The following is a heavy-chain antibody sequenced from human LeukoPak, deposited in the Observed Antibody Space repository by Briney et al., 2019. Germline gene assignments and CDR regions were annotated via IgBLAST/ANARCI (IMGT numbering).Heavy chain of an antibody. CDR1: GGSISSGGYY. Sequence: PSETLSLTCTVSGGSISSGGYYWSWIRQPPGKGLEWIGSIYHSGSTYYNPPLKSRVTISVDRSKNQFSLKLSSVTAADTAVYYCARAPTSLFVLLPRGAFDIWGQGTMVTVSS. V-gene: IGHV4-30-2*01. CDR3: ARAPTSLFVLLPRGAFDI. CDR2: IYHSGST. J-gene: IGHJ3*02. D-gene: IGHD3-10*01.